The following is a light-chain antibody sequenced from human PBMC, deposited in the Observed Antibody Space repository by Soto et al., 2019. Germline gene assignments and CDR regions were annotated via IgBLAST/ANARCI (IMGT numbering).Light chain of an antibody. J-gene: IGKJ4*01. CDR3: QQRKDYPLT. V-gene: IGKV1-9*01. Sequence: DIQLTQSPSFLSASVGDRVTITCWASQGISSYLAWFQQKPGRAPKLLVYAASTLQSGVPSRFSGSGSGTEFTLTISSLQPEDFATYYCQQRKDYPLTFGGGTKVDIK. CDR1: QGISSY. CDR2: AAS.